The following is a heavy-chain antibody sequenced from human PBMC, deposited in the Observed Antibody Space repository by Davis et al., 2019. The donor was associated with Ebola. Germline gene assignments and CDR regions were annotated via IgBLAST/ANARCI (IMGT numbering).Heavy chain of an antibody. CDR3: AKSFLITGSHMSEFRGVDY. V-gene: IGHV3-23*01. Sequence: GESLKISCAASEFTFSSYGMTWVRQAPGKGLEWVSSISAGGTAPYYADSVKGRFTISSDNSKNTLSLQMDSLRADDTAVYYCAKSFLITGSHMSEFRGVDYWGQGTVVTVSS. CDR1: EFTFSSYG. D-gene: IGHD2-8*02. CDR2: ISAGGTAP. J-gene: IGHJ4*02.